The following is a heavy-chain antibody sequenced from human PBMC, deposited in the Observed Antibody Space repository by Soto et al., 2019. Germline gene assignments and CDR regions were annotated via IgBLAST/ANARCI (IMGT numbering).Heavy chain of an antibody. CDR1: GYTFRSYA. D-gene: IGHD6-19*01. CDR2: IRDSTETT. CDR3: ATWYGGWYENY. Sequence: EVQLLESGGGLVQPGGSLRLSCAGSGYTFRSYAMSWVRQAPGKGLEWVSSIRDSTETTDYADSVKGRFTISRDNSKNSLYLQMNSLTAEDTAVYYCATWYGGWYENYWGQGTLVTVSA. V-gene: IGHV3-23*01. J-gene: IGHJ4*02.